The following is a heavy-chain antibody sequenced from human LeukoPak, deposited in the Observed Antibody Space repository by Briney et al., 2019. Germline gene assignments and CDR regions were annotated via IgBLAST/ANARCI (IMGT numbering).Heavy chain of an antibody. D-gene: IGHD4-23*01. Sequence: SETLSLTCTVSGGSISSGNDYWTWIRQPPGKGLEWVGYIYYSGSTNYNPSLKSRVTISVDTSKNQFSLKLSSVTAADTAVYYCATSNVVTGSDAFDIWGQGTMVTVSS. CDR2: IYYSGST. J-gene: IGHJ3*02. CDR3: ATSNVVTGSDAFDI. CDR1: GGSISSGNDY. V-gene: IGHV4-61*01.